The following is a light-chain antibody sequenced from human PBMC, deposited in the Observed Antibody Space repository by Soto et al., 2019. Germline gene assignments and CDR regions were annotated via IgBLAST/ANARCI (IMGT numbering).Light chain of an antibody. CDR2: GAS. CDR1: QSVSSS. V-gene: IGKV3-15*01. CDR3: QQYNKWPPWT. J-gene: IGKJ1*01. Sequence: EIVMTKSPATLSVSPGERATLSCTARQSVSSSLAWYQQKPGQAPRRLIYGASTRATGIPARFSGSGSGTDFTLTISSLQSEDFAVNYCQQYNKWPPWTFGQGTKVEVK.